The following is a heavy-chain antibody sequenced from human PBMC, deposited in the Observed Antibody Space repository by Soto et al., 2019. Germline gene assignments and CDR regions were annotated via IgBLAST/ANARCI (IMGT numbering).Heavy chain of an antibody. CDR3: ARGPDDSDVPRWDH. J-gene: IGHJ4*02. CDR2: ITLRGGTT. D-gene: IGHD4-17*01. V-gene: IGHV1-46*02. CDR1: GYNFNQYY. Sequence: QVQLVQSGPEVRKPGASVRLSCATSGYNFNQYYIHWVRQAPGQGLEWMEIITLRGGTTEYAHKFRGRVTVPGAMSTRTAYMELSSLRSEDTAVYFCARGPDDSDVPRWDHWGQGTLITVSS.